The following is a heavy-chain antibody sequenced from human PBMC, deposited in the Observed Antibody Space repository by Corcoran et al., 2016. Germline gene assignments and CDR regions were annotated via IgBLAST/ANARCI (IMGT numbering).Heavy chain of an antibody. CDR1: GYSFTSYW. D-gene: IGHD4-17*01. J-gene: IGHJ4*02. CDR2: IYPGDSDT. Sequence: EVELVQSGAEMKKPGESLKISCKGSGYSFTSYWIGWVRQMPGKGLEWMGIIYPGDSDTRYSPSFQGQVTISADKSISTAYLQWSSLKASDTAMYYCARRSLSHYGGNLNPFDYWGQGTLVTVSS. V-gene: IGHV5-51*01. CDR3: ARRSLSHYGGNLNPFDY.